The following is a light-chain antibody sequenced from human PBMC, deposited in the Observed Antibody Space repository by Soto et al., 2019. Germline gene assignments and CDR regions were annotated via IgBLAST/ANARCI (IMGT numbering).Light chain of an antibody. Sequence: QSVLTQPPSVSGAPGRTVTISCTGSSSNIGARYEVHWYQQVPGTAPKLLIYEDFRRPSGVPDRFSGSKSGASASLAITGLQSEDEADYYCQSYASSLSSVVFGGGTKVTVL. V-gene: IGLV1-40*01. J-gene: IGLJ3*02. CDR1: SSNIGARYE. CDR2: EDF. CDR3: QSYASSLSSVV.